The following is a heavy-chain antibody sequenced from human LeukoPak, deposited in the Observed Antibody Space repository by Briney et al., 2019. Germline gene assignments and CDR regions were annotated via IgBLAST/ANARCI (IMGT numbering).Heavy chain of an antibody. CDR3: ARVTTVSGLFDY. J-gene: IGHJ4*02. D-gene: IGHD1-1*01. Sequence: SQTLSLTCTVSGGSISSGGYYWSWIRQHPGKGLEWIGYIYTSGDTNYNASLKSRVAMSLDTSRDQFSLSLTSVTAADTAVYFCARVTTVSGLFDYWGQGTLVTVSS. V-gene: IGHV4-31*03. CDR1: GGSISSGGYY. CDR2: IYTSGDT.